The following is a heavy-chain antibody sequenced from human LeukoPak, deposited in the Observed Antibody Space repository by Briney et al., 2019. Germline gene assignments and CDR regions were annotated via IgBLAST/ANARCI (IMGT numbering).Heavy chain of an antibody. CDR1: GFTFSSYE. D-gene: IGHD3-16*01. CDR3: ARDPAVSYDYVWGSFAGY. V-gene: IGHV3-48*03. CDR2: ISSSGTTK. J-gene: IGHJ4*02. Sequence: GGSLRRSCAASGFTFSSYEMNWVRQAPGKGLEWISYISSSGTTKYYADSVKGRFTISRDNAKNSLYLQMNSLRAEDTAVYYCARDPAVSYDYVWGSFAGYWGQGTLVTVSS.